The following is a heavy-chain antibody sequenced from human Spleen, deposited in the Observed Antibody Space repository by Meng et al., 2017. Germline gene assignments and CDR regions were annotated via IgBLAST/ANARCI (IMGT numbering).Heavy chain of an antibody. V-gene: IGHV3-23*01. Sequence: GESLKISCAASGFTFSKYEMNWVRQAPGKGLEWVSTISSDGDGTHYADSVKGRFTISRDNAKNSLYLQMNSLRAEDTALYYCAKGDRYYYDSSGYYLDYWGQGTLVTVSS. J-gene: IGHJ4*02. CDR3: AKGDRYYYDSSGYYLDY. CDR1: GFTFSKYE. D-gene: IGHD3-22*01. CDR2: ISSDGDGT.